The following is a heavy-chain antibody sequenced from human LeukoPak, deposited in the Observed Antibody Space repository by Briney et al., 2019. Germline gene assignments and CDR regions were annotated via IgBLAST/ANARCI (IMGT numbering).Heavy chain of an antibody. CDR3: ARDVYCSSTTCSYYFDY. J-gene: IGHJ4*02. CDR2: IIPIFGTA. D-gene: IGHD2-2*01. V-gene: IGHV1-69*13. Sequence: SVKVSCKASGYTFTSYDINWVRQAPGQGLEWMGGIIPIFGTANYAQKFQGRVTITADESTSTAYMELSSLRSEDTAVYYCARDVYCSSTTCSYYFDYWGQGTLVTVSS. CDR1: GYTFTSYD.